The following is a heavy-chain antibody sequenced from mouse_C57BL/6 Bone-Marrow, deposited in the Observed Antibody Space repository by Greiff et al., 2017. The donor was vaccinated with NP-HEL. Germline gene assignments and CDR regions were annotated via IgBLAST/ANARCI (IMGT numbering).Heavy chain of an antibody. J-gene: IGHJ3*01. CDR2: IRNKDNGYTT. Sequence: EVKLMESGGGLVQPGGSLSLSCAASGFTFTDYYMSWVRQPPGKALEWLGFIRNKDNGYTTEYSASVKGRFTISRDNSQSILYLQMNALRAEDSATYYCASHYYGSSYPFAYWGQGTLVTVSA. CDR3: ASHYYGSSYPFAY. CDR1: GFTFTDYY. D-gene: IGHD1-1*01. V-gene: IGHV7-3*01.